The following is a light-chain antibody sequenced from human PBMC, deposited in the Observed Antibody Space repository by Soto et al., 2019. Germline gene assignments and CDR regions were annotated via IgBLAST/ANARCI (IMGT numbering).Light chain of an antibody. J-gene: IGKJ2*03. V-gene: IGKV3-20*01. CDR3: QQYGDYNSPSYS. CDR2: ATS. CDR1: QSVSSNY. Sequence: VLTQSPGTLSLSPGDRVTLSCRASQSVSSNYLAWYQQKPGQAPRLLIYATSSRATGIPDRFSGSGSGTYFTLTISRLEPEDFAMYYCQQYGDYNSPSYSFGQGTRLEIK.